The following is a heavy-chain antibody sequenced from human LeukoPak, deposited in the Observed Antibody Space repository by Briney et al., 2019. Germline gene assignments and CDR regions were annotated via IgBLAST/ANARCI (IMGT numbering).Heavy chain of an antibody. Sequence: GGSLRLSCAASGFTFSSYAMSCVRQAPGKGLEWVSGISGSGGSTYYADSVQSLFTISRDNSKNTLYLQMNSLRAADTAVYYCAKGIYYGSDNFDYWGQATLVTVSS. CDR2: ISGSGGST. CDR1: GFTFSSYA. V-gene: IGHV3-23*01. CDR3: AKGIYYGSDNFDY. J-gene: IGHJ4*02. D-gene: IGHD3-10*01.